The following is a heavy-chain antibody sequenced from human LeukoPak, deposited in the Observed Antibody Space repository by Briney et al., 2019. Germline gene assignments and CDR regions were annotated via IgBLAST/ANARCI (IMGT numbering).Heavy chain of an antibody. CDR3: AREGLVATIDY. J-gene: IGHJ4*02. V-gene: IGHV4-34*01. CDR2: INHSGST. Sequence: SETLSLTCAVYGGSFSGYYWSWIRQPPGKGLEWIGEINHSGSTNYNPSLKGRVTISVDTSKNQFSLKLSSVTAADTAVYYCAREGLVATIDYWGQGTLVTVSS. D-gene: IGHD5-12*01. CDR1: GGSFSGYY.